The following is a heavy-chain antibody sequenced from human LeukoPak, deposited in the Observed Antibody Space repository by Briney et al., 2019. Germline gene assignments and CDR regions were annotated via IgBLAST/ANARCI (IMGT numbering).Heavy chain of an antibody. D-gene: IGHD2-21*02. CDR1: GGSFSGYY. Sequence: PSETLSLTCAVYGGSFSGYYWSWIRQPPGKGLEWIGEINHSGSTNYNPSLKSRVTISVDTSKNQFSLKLSSVTAADTAVYDCARGLRVTAGAFDLWGQGTMVPVSS. J-gene: IGHJ3*01. CDR2: INHSGST. V-gene: IGHV4-34*01. CDR3: ARGLRVTAGAFDL.